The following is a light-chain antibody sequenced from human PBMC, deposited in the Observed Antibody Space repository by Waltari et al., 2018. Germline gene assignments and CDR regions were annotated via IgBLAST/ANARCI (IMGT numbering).Light chain of an antibody. V-gene: IGLV2-11*01. CDR3: CSYAGSYTYV. CDR2: DVS. J-gene: IGLJ1*01. CDR1: SRDVGGYNY. Sequence: QSALTQPRSVSGSPGHAVTISCTGTSRDVGGYNYVSWYQQHTGKAPKLMIYDVSKRPSGVPDRFSGSKSGNTASLTISGLQAEDEADYSCCSYAGSYTYVFGTGTKVTVL.